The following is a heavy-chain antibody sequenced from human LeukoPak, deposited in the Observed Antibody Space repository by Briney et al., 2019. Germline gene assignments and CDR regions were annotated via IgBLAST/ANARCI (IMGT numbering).Heavy chain of an antibody. D-gene: IGHD3-16*01. Sequence: GGSLRLSCAASGFTFSSYGMHWVRQAPGKGLEWVAFIRYDGSNKYYADSVKGRFTVSRDNSKNTLYLQMKSLRAEDTALYYCAKGSGIGLRLGEFDYWGQGTLVTVSS. CDR2: IRYDGSNK. J-gene: IGHJ4*02. V-gene: IGHV3-30*02. CDR3: AKGSGIGLRLGEFDY. CDR1: GFTFSSYG.